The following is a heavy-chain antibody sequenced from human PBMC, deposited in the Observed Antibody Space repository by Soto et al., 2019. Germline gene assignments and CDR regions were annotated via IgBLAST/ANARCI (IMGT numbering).Heavy chain of an antibody. V-gene: IGHV3-23*01. Sequence: EVQLLESGGGLVQPGGSLRLSCAASGFTFSSYAMSWVRQAPGKGLEWVSAISGSGGSTYYADSVKGRFTISRDNSKNALYLQMNSLRAEDTAVYYCAKTVMVTTRYFDLWGRGTLVTVSS. CDR2: ISGSGGST. CDR1: GFTFSSYA. D-gene: IGHD4-17*01. J-gene: IGHJ2*01. CDR3: AKTVMVTTRYFDL.